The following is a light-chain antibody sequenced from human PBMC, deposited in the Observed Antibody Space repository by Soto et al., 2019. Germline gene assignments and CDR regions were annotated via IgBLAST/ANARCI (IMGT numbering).Light chain of an antibody. CDR3: MQGTHWPYS. CDR1: QSLVYSDGNTY. V-gene: IGKV2-30*01. CDR2: KVS. Sequence: DDVLTQSPLSLPVTLGQPASISCKSSQSLVYSDGNTYLNWYQQRPGQSPRRLIYKVSNRDSGVPDRLSGSGSGTDFTRKISRVEAEDVGVYYCMQGTHWPYSFGQGTKLEI. J-gene: IGKJ2*03.